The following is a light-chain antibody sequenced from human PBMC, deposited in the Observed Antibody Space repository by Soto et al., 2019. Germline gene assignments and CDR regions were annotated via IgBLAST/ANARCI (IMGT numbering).Light chain of an antibody. J-gene: IGLJ1*01. CDR1: SSDVGGYNY. V-gene: IGLV2-14*01. CDR2: DVS. CDR3: SSYTSSSTYV. Sequence: QSVLTQPASVPGSPGQSITISCTGTSSDVGGYNYVSWYQQHPGKAPKLMIYDVSNRPSGVSNRFSGSKSGNTASLTISGLQAEDEADSYCSSYTSSSTYVFGTGTKVTVL.